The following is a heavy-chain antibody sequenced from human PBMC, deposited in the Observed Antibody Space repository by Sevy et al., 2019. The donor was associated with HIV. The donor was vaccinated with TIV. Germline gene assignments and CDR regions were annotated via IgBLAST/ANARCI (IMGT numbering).Heavy chain of an antibody. Sequence: GGSLRLSCEASGFSFSRYGMHWVRQVAGKGLEWVAVISFDGDNKYYSDSVRRRFAISRDNSENTMHLQMNNLRLDDTAVYYCAKGLSSIYPYSMDVWGQGTTVTVSS. J-gene: IGHJ6*02. V-gene: IGHV3-30*18. CDR3: AKGLSSIYPYSMDV. CDR1: GFSFSRYG. CDR2: ISFDGDNK. D-gene: IGHD3-16*01.